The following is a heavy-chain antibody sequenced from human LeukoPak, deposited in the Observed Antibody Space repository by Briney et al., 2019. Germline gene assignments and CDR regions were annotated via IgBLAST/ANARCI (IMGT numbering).Heavy chain of an antibody. Sequence: GGSLRLSCAPSGVTLSIYAMSCVRPPPGKGLEWVSALRGSGGSTYYADSVKGRFTISRDNSKNTLYLQMNSLRAEDTAVYYCAKGRYFDWLLGSDDAFDIWGQGTMVTVSS. CDR2: LRGSGGST. V-gene: IGHV3-23*01. J-gene: IGHJ3*02. CDR3: AKGRYFDWLLGSDDAFDI. CDR1: GVTLSIYA. D-gene: IGHD3-9*01.